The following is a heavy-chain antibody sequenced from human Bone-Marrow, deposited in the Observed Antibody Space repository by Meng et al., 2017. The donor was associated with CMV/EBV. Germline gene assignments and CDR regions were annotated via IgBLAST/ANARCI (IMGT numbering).Heavy chain of an antibody. J-gene: IGHJ6*02. V-gene: IGHV3-30*04. CDR3: ARYGGIAATREYYYYGMDV. CDR2: ISYDGSNK. Sequence: GGSLRLSCAASGFTFSSYAMHWVRQAPGKGLEWVAVISYDGSNKYYADSVKGRFTISGDNSKNTLYLQMNSLRAEDTAVYYCARYGGIAATREYYYYGMDVCGQGTTVTVSS. D-gene: IGHD2-15*01. CDR1: GFTFSSYA.